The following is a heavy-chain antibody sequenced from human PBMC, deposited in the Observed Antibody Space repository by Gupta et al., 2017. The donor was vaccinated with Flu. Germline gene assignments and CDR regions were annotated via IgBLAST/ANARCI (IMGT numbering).Heavy chain of an antibody. CDR1: GFTFSSYW. CDR3: ASSNGHGFDI. V-gene: IGHV3-74*01. J-gene: IGHJ3*02. Sequence: EVQLVESGGGLAQPGGSLRLSCAASGFTFSSYWMHWVRQAPGKGLVWVSRIKNDGSSTSYADSVKGRFTISRDNAKNTLYLQMNSLRAEDTAVYYCASSNGHGFDIWGQGTMVTVSS. D-gene: IGHD3-22*01. CDR2: IKNDGSST.